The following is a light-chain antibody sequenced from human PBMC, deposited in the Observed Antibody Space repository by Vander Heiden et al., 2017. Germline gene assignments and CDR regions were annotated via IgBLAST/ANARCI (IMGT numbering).Light chain of an antibody. CDR1: QGIGTD. V-gene: IGKV1-17*01. CDR2: EIS. Sequence: DIQMTQSPSSLSASVGDRVTITCRASQGIGTDLSWYQEKPGKAPHRLIYEISISQSGVPSRFSGSGSATDFTLTISTLQPEDFGTYYCLQHRTYPWTFGQGTKVEI. J-gene: IGKJ1*01. CDR3: LQHRTYPWT.